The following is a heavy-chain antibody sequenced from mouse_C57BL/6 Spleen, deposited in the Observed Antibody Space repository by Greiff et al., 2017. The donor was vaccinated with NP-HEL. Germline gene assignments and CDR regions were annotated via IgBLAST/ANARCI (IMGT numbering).Heavy chain of an antibody. D-gene: IGHD4-1*01. CDR1: GYTFTSYW. CDR3: ARSWDGSMDY. Sequence: VQLQQPGAELVKPGASVKLSCKASGYTFTSYWMQWVKQRPGQGLEWIGEIDPSDSYTNYNQKFKGKATLTVDTSSSTAYMQLSSLTSEDSAVYYCARSWDGSMDYWGQGTSVTVSS. J-gene: IGHJ4*01. V-gene: IGHV1-50*01. CDR2: IDPSDSYT.